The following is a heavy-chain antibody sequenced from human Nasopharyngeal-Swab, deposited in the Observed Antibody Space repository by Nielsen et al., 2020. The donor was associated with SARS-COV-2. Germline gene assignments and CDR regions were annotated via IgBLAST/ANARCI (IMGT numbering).Heavy chain of an antibody. CDR1: GFTFSDSA. J-gene: IGHJ6*03. CDR3: ALPGGEGRTAYYYMDV. V-gene: IGHV3-73*01. Sequence: GESLKISCAASGFTFSDSAIHWVRQASGKGLEWVGRIRTKANNYATIYGASVKGRFTFSRDDSKNTAYLVMNSLKSDDTAVYYCALPGGEGRTAYYYMDVWGKGTTVTVSS. CDR2: IRTKANNYAT. D-gene: IGHD1-1*01.